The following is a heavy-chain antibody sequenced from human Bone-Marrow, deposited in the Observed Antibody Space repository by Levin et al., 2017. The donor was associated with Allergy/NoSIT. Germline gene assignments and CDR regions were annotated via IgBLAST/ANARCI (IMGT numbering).Heavy chain of an antibody. CDR1: GYIFTSYA. V-gene: IGHV7-4-1*02. Sequence: ASVKVSCKPSGYIFTSYAMSWVRQAPGQGLEWMGWISTSTENPTYAQDFTGRFVFSLDTSVSTAYLQISALKAEDTAVYYCARDTGYCTTTNCYGVRDYWGQGTLVTVSS. CDR2: ISTSTENP. J-gene: IGHJ4*02. CDR3: ARDTGYCTTTNCYGVRDY. D-gene: IGHD2-2*01.